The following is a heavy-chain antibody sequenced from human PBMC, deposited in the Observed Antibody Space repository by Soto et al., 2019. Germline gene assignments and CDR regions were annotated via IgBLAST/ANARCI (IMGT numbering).Heavy chain of an antibody. Sequence: QVQLQQWGAGLLKPSETLSLTCAVYGGSFSGYYWSWIRQPPGKGLEWIGEINHSGSTNYNPSLKSRVNISVDTSKNQFSLKLSSVTAADTAVYYCARGRGYDYVWGSYRQPFDYWGQGTLVTVSS. CDR1: GGSFSGYY. CDR2: INHSGST. J-gene: IGHJ4*02. D-gene: IGHD3-16*02. V-gene: IGHV4-34*01. CDR3: ARGRGYDYVWGSYRQPFDY.